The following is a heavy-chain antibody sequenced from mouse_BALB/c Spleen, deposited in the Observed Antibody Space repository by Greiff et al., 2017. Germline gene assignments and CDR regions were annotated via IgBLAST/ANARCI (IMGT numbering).Heavy chain of an antibody. Sequence: EVMLVESGGGLVKPGGSLKLSCAASGFTFSSYAMSWVRQTPEKRLEWVASISSGGSTYYPDSVKGRFTISRDNARNILYLQMSSLRSEDTAMYYCASYYRYDGVYYAMDYWGQGTSVTVSS. CDR1: GFTFSSYA. CDR2: ISSGGST. V-gene: IGHV5-6-5*01. CDR3: ASYYRYDGVYYAMDY. D-gene: IGHD2-14*01. J-gene: IGHJ4*01.